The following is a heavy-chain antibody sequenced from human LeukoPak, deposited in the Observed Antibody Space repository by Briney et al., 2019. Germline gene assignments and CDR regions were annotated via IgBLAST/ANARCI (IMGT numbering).Heavy chain of an antibody. Sequence: PGGSLRLSCAASGFTFSTYWMAWVRQAPGKGLEWVANIRQDGGEKYYVDSAKGRFTISRDNAQNSLYLHINSLGAEDTAVYYCARHREGTTQVGLFNYWGQGTLVTVSS. J-gene: IGHJ4*02. V-gene: IGHV3-7*01. CDR2: IRQDGGEK. D-gene: IGHD2-2*01. CDR1: GFTFSTYW. CDR3: ARHREGTTQVGLFNY.